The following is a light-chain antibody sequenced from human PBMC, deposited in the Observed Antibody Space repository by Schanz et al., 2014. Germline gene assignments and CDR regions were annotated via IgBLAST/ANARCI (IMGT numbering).Light chain of an antibody. CDR3: GTWHSGLSVGV. CDR2: DNN. J-gene: IGLJ3*02. Sequence: QSVLTQPPSVSAAPGQKVTISCSATSSTIDMNYISWYQQLPGTAPKLLIFDNNKRPSGIPDRFSGSKSGASVTLDITGLQTGDEADYYCGTWHSGLSVGVFGGGTKLTVL. V-gene: IGLV1-51*01. CDR1: SSTIDMNY.